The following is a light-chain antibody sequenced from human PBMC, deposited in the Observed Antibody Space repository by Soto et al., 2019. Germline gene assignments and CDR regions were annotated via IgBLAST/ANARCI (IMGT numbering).Light chain of an antibody. CDR1: SSDVGAYNY. CDR3: SSYTSSSTLVV. CDR2: QVT. V-gene: IGLV2-14*01. J-gene: IGLJ2*01. Sequence: QSALTQPASVSGSPGQSITISCTGTSSDVGAYNYVSWYQQHPGKAPKVIIYQVTNRPSGVSNRFSGSKSGNTASLTIAGLQAEDEADYYCSSYTSSSTLVVFGGGTKVTVL.